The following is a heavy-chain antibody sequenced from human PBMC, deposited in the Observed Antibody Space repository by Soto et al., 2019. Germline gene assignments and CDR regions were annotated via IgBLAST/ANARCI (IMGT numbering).Heavy chain of an antibody. CDR3: AKGVAVGFHFGSSTDRGFDP. D-gene: IGHD6-6*01. J-gene: IGHJ5*02. CDR1: GFTFSNYA. Sequence: EVQLLESGGVLVQPGGSLRLSCAASGFTFSNYAMSWVRQAPGKGLEWVSIISGSGGTTYHAVSVKDRFTISRDNSKNTVFLQMNSLRAEDTAVYYCAKGVAVGFHFGSSTDRGFDPWGQGTLVTVSS. V-gene: IGHV3-23*01. CDR2: ISGSGGTT.